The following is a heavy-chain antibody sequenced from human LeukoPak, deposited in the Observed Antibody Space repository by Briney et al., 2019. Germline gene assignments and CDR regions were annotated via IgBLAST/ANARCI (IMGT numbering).Heavy chain of an antibody. D-gene: IGHD3-9*01. Sequence: PSETLSLTCTVSGGSISSYYWSWIRQSPGKGLEWIGYMYYSGSTNYNPSLKSRVTISVDTSKNQFSLKLSSVTAADTAVYYCARRVYYDILTGYYHTDAFDIWGQGTMVTVSS. V-gene: IGHV4-59*08. CDR3: ARRVYYDILTGYYHTDAFDI. CDR1: GGSISSYY. CDR2: MYYSGST. J-gene: IGHJ3*02.